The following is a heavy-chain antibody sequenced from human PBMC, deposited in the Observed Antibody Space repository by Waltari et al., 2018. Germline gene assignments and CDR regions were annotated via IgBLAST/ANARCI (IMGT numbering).Heavy chain of an antibody. V-gene: IGHV3-23*01. CDR1: GFTFSSYA. D-gene: IGHD6-19*01. Sequence: EVQLLESGGGLVQPGGFLRLSCAASGFTFSSYAMRWVRQAPGKGLGWVSAISGSGGSTYYADSVKGRFTISRDNSKNTLYLQMNSLRAEDTAVYYCAKVRRAIAVAANFDYWGQGTLVTVSS. CDR2: ISGSGGST. CDR3: AKVRRAIAVAANFDY. J-gene: IGHJ4*02.